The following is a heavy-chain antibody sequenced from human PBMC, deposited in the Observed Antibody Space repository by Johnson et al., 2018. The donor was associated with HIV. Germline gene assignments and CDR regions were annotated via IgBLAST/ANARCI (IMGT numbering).Heavy chain of an antibody. CDR3: ARDPDI. CDR2: SSYDGSNK. J-gene: IGHJ3*02. V-gene: IGHV3-30*04. CDR1: GFTFSTYA. Sequence: VQLVESGGGVVQPGRSLRLSCAASGFTFSTYAMHWVRQAPGKGLEWVAVSSYDGSNKYYADPVKGRFTISRDNSKNTRYLQMNSLRAEDTAVYYCARDPDIWGQGTMVTVSS.